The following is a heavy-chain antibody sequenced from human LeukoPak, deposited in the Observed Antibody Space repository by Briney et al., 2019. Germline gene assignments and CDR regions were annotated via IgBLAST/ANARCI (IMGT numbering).Heavy chain of an antibody. V-gene: IGHV3-11*05. CDR2: ISSSSSYT. CDR1: GFTFSDYY. CDR3: ARAAVAEPYYYYGMDV. D-gene: IGHD6-19*01. Sequence: GGSLRLSCAASGFTFSDYYMSWIRQAPGKGLEWVSYISSSSSYTNYADSVKGRFTISRDNAKDSLYLQMSSLRAEDTAVYYCARAAVAEPYYYYGMDVWGQGTTVTVSS. J-gene: IGHJ6*02.